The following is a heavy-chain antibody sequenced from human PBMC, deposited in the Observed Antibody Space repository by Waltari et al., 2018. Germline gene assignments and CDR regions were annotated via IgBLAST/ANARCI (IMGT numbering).Heavy chain of an antibody. CDR3: AREGQQQTAFDI. Sequence: QVQLQQWGAGLLKPSETLSLTCAVYGGSFSGYYWSWIRQPPGKGLEWIGEINHSGSTNYNPSLKSRVTISVDTSKNQFSLKLSSVTAADTAVYYCAREGQQQTAFDIWGQGTMVTVSS. CDR1: GGSFSGYY. D-gene: IGHD6-13*01. CDR2: INHSGST. V-gene: IGHV4-34*01. J-gene: IGHJ3*02.